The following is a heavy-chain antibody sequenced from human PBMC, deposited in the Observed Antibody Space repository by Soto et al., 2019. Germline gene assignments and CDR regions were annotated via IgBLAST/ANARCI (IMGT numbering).Heavy chain of an antibody. D-gene: IGHD2-21*02. CDR2: INAGNGNT. V-gene: IGHV1-3*01. J-gene: IGHJ6*02. Sequence: QVQLVQSGAEVKKPGASVKVSCKASGYIFTNYAMHWVRQAPGQRLEWMGWINAGNGNTKYSQKFQGRVAIIRDTSESTAYMELSSLRSEDTAVYYCAREEGGDPMSGYYYGMGVWGQGTTVTVSS. CDR3: AREEGGDPMSGYYYGMGV. CDR1: GYIFTNYA.